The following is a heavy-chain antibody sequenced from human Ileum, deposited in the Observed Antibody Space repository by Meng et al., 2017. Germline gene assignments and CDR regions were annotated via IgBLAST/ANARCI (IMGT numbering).Heavy chain of an antibody. CDR1: GVSISTNHL. CDR3: ARRPRYDGSAYYPAFEY. CDR2: IHHGGST. J-gene: IGHJ4*02. Sequence: GPPTGWGPGPEKPSGTLSLTCAVSGVSISTNHLWSWVRQPPGKGLEWIGEIHHGGSTNYNPSLKSRVVISIDNSKSQFSLELTSVTAADTAVYYCARRPRYDGSAYYPAFEYWGQGTLVTVSS. V-gene: IGHV4-4*02. D-gene: IGHD3-22*01.